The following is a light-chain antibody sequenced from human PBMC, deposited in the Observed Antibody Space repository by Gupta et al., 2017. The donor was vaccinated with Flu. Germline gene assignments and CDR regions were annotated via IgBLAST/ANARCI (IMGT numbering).Light chain of an antibody. CDR2: GNN. CDR3: QSYDNSLSGSKV. Sequence: QFVLTQPPSVSGAPGQRVTISCTGSTSNIGAGYDVHWYQQVPGRAPKRLIFGNNNRPSGVADRFSGSKSGTSAPLAIAGLQAEDEADYYCQSYDNSLSGSKVFGGGTKLTVL. CDR1: TSNIGAGYD. V-gene: IGLV1-40*01. J-gene: IGLJ3*02.